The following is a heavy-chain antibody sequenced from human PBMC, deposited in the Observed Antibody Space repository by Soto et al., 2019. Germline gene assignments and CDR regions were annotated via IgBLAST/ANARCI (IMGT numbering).Heavy chain of an antibody. V-gene: IGHV1-3*01. CDR2: INAGNGNT. CDR3: ARAWFGEYALDY. J-gene: IGHJ4*02. D-gene: IGHD3-10*01. Sequence: GASVKVSCKASGYTFTSYAMHWVRQAPGQRLEWMGWINAGNGNTKYSQKFQGRVTITRDTSASTAYMELSSLRSEDTAVYYCARAWFGEYALDYWGQGTLVTVSS. CDR1: GYTFTSYA.